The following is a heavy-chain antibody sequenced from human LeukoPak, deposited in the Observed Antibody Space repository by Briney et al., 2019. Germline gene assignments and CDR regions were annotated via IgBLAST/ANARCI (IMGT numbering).Heavy chain of an antibody. V-gene: IGHV3-21*01. CDR3: ARATDYGDYPASDDY. CDR2: INNHDGNT. J-gene: IGHJ4*02. CDR1: GFTFSSYS. Sequence: GGSLRLSCAASGFTFSSYSMNWVRQAPGKGLEWVSGINNHDGNTYNADSVKGRFTISRDNAKNSLYLQMNSLRAEDTAVYYCARATDYGDYPASDDYWGQGTLVTVSS. D-gene: IGHD4-17*01.